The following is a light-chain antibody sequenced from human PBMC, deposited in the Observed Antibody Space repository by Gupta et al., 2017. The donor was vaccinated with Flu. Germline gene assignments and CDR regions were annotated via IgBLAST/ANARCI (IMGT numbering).Light chain of an antibody. V-gene: IGLV1-47*02. Sequence: RVTISCSGGNSNVGINYVSWYQQRPGAAPNLLIYSINRRPSGVPDRFSGSKSGTSASLTITGLQAEDEADYYCDAETDISSGVVFGGGTKLTVL. CDR3: DAETDISSGVV. CDR1: NSNVGINY. CDR2: SIN. J-gene: IGLJ2*01.